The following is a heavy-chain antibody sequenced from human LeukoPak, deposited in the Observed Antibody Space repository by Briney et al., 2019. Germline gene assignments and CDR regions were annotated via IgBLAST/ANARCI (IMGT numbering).Heavy chain of an antibody. CDR2: IYYSGST. Sequence: SETLSLTCTVSGDSITSSSYYWGWIRQPPGKGLEWIGSIYYSGSTYYTPSLKSRAIISVDTSKNQFSLKLSSVTAADTAVYYCARQGVGTYDYGDEGYYMDVWGKGTTVTISS. V-gene: IGHV4-39*01. J-gene: IGHJ6*03. CDR1: GDSITSSSYY. D-gene: IGHD4-17*01. CDR3: ARQGVGTYDYGDEGYYMDV.